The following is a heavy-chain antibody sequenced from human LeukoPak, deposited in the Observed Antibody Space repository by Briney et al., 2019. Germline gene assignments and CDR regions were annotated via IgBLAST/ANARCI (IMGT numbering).Heavy chain of an antibody. CDR1: GDSVSSDSAA. D-gene: IGHD2-21*02. V-gene: IGHV6-1*01. CDR3: ARAVSTRLLSGFDP. J-gene: IGHJ5*02. Sequence: SQTLSLTCAISGDSVSSDSAAWNWIRQSPSRGLEWLGRTYYRSKWYNDYAVSVKSRITINPDTSKNQFSLQLNSVTPEDTAVYYCARAVSTRLLSGFDPWGQGTLVTVSS. CDR2: TYYRSKWYN.